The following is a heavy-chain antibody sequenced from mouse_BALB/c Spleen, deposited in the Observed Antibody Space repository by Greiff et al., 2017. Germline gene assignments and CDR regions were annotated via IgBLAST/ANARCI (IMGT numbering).Heavy chain of an antibody. V-gene: IGHV5-17*02. J-gene: IGHJ2*01. Sequence: EVQRVESGGGLVQPGGSRKLSCAASGFTFSSFGMHWVRQAPGKGLEWVAYISSGSSTIYYADTVKGRFTISRDNPKNTLFLQMTSLRSEDTAMYYCARRPYFDYWGQGTTLTVSS. CDR3: ARRPYFDY. CDR1: GFTFSSFG. CDR2: ISSGSSTI.